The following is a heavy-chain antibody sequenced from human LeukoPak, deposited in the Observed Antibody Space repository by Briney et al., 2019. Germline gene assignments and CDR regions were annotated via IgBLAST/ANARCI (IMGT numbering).Heavy chain of an antibody. CDR2: ISGSGGNT. CDR1: GFTFSNYA. J-gene: IGHJ4*02. CDR3: AKDYYWSWDY. V-gene: IGHV3-23*01. Sequence: GGSLRLSCTASGFTFSNYAMTWVRQAPGKGLEWVSAISGSGGNTYYADSVKGRFTISRDNSKNTLYLQMNSLRAEDTATYYCAKDYYWSWDYWGQGTLVTVSS. D-gene: IGHD2-8*01.